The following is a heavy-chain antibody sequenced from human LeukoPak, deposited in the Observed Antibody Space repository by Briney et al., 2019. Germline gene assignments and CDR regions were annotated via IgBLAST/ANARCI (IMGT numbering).Heavy chain of an antibody. CDR3: AKPRPSYSSSWYDH. CDR2: ISGSGGST. J-gene: IGHJ5*02. Sequence: GGSLRLSCTASGFTFTSYAMSWVRQAPGKGLEWVSAISGSGGSTYYADSVKGRFTISRDNSKNTLYLQMNSLRAEDTAVYYCAKPRPSYSSSWYDHWGQGTLVTVSS. V-gene: IGHV3-23*01. D-gene: IGHD6-13*01. CDR1: GFTFTSYA.